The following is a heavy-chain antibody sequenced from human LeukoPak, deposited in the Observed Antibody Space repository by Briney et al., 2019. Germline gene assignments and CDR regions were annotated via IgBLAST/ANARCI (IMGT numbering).Heavy chain of an antibody. J-gene: IGHJ4*02. D-gene: IGHD6-19*01. V-gene: IGHV4-59*08. Sequence: SETLSLTCTVSGGSIDTYYWSWIRQPPGKGLEWIGYIYYSGSTNYNPSLKSRVTISVDTSKNQFSLKLSSVTAADRAVYYCARGYSSGWYHFDYWGQGTLVTVPS. CDR3: ARGYSSGWYHFDY. CDR2: IYYSGST. CDR1: GGSIDTYY.